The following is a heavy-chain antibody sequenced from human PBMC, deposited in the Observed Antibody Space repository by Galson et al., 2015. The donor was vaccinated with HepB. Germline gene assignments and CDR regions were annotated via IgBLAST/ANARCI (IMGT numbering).Heavy chain of an antibody. Sequence: SLRLSCAASGFTFSSYGMHWVRQAPGKGLEWVAVISYDGSNKYYADSVKGRFTISRDNSKNTLYLQMNSLRAEDTAVYYCAKDFFGRKPDLIDYWGQGTLVTVSS. V-gene: IGHV3-30*18. CDR3: AKDFFGRKPDLIDY. CDR2: ISYDGSNK. CDR1: GFTFSSYG. J-gene: IGHJ4*02. D-gene: IGHD1-26*01.